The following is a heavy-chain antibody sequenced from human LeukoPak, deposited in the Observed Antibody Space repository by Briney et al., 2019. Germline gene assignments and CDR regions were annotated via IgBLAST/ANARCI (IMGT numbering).Heavy chain of an antibody. D-gene: IGHD1-26*01. CDR2: IYYSGST. CDR1: GGSISSSSYY. CDR3: ARDPIPNIVGATLDY. J-gene: IGHJ4*02. V-gene: IGHV4-39*07. Sequence: SETLSLTCTVSGGSISSSSYYWGWIRQPPGKGLEWIGSIYYSGSTYYNPSLKSRVTISVDTSKNQFSLKLSSVTAADTAVYYCARDPIPNIVGATLDYWGQGTLVTVSS.